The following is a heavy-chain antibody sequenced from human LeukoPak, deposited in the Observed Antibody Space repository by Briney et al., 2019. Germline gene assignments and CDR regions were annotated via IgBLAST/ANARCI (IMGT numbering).Heavy chain of an antibody. D-gene: IGHD2-15*01. CDR3: ARDGVGHCSGSSCSHFDS. V-gene: IGHV4-59*01. CDR1: GGSISYYY. J-gene: IGHJ4*02. CDR2: TYYSGST. Sequence: SETLSLTCTVSGGSISYYYWSWIWQPPGKGLGWIGYTYYSGSTNYNPSLKSRVTISVDTSKNQFSLKLSSVTAADTAVYYCARDGVGHCSGSSCSHFDSWGQGTLVTVSS.